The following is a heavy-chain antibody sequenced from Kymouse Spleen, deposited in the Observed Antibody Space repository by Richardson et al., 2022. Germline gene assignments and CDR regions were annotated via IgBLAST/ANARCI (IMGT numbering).Heavy chain of an antibody. J-gene: IGHJ6*02. V-gene: IGHV1-2*04. CDR2: INPNSGGT. CDR3: ARDIVGATTYYYYYYGMDV. CDR1: GYTFTGYY. Sequence: QVQLVQSGAEVKKPGASVKVSCKASGYTFTGYYMHWVRQAPGQGLEWMGWINPNSGGTNYAQKFQGWVTMTRDTSISTAYMELSRLRSDDTAVYYCARDIVGATTYYYYYYGMDVWGQGTTVTVSS. D-gene: IGHD1-26*01.